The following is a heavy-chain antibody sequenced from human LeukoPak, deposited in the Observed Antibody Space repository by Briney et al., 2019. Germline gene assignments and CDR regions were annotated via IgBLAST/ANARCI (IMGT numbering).Heavy chain of an antibody. D-gene: IGHD5-18*01. CDR3: AKARIQLWLFDY. CDR1: GYTFTNYY. V-gene: IGHV1-46*01. Sequence: ASVKVSCKASGYTFTNYYMHWVRQAPGQGLEWMGIINPSGGITNYAQKFQGRVTMTRDMSTSTVYMELSSLRSEDTAVYYCAKARIQLWLFDYWGQGTLVTVSS. CDR2: INPSGGIT. J-gene: IGHJ4*02.